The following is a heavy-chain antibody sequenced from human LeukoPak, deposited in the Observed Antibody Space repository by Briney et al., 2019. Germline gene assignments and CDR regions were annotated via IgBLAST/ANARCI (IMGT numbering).Heavy chain of an antibody. J-gene: IGHJ5*02. CDR1: GGSFSGYY. Sequence: NPSETLSLTCAVYGGSFSGYYWSWIRQPPGKGLEWIGEINHSGSTNYNPSLKSRVTISVDKSKNQFSLKLSSVAAADTAVYYCAREMVVTPGGFDPWGQGTLVTVSS. CDR3: AREMVVTPGGFDP. V-gene: IGHV4-34*01. CDR2: INHSGST. D-gene: IGHD2-21*02.